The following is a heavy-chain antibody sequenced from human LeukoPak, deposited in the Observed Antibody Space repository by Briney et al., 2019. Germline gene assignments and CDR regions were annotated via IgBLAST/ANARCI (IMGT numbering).Heavy chain of an antibody. CDR1: GFTFRNYW. D-gene: IGHD2-21*01. J-gene: IGHJ4*02. Sequence: GGSLRLSCAASGFTFRNYWMGWVRQAPGKGLEWVANTKPDGTAEYYADSVRGRFTTSRDNANNFLYLQMNSLRGEDTAVYYCVRSCGLNTNFDYWGQGTLVTVSS. CDR3: VRSCGLNTNFDY. V-gene: IGHV3-7*01. CDR2: TKPDGTAE.